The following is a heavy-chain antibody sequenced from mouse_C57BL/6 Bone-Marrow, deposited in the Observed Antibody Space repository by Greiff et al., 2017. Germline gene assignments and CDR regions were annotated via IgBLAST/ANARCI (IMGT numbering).Heavy chain of an antibody. CDR1: GFSLTSYA. Sequence: VMLVESGPGLVAPSQSLSITCTVSGFSLTSYAISWVRQPPGKGLEWLGVIWTGGGTNYNSALKSRLSISKDNSKSQVFLKMNSLQTDDTARYYCARNWIYYGVAMDYWGQGTSVTVSS. V-gene: IGHV2-9-1*01. CDR3: ARNWIYYGVAMDY. D-gene: IGHD2-13*01. CDR2: IWTGGGT. J-gene: IGHJ4*01.